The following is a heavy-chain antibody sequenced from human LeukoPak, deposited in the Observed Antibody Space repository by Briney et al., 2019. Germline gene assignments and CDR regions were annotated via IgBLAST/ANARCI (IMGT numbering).Heavy chain of an antibody. J-gene: IGHJ5*02. Sequence: ASVKVSCKAYGYSFIGQYMHWMRQAPGQGLEWMGWINPKSGDTNYAQKFQGRVTLTRDTSISTAYMELGGLRTDDTAVYFCTRRMTTMVNNYFDPWGQGTLVIVSS. CDR2: INPKSGDT. V-gene: IGHV1-2*02. CDR1: GYSFIGQY. D-gene: IGHD4-23*01. CDR3: TRRMTTMVNNYFDP.